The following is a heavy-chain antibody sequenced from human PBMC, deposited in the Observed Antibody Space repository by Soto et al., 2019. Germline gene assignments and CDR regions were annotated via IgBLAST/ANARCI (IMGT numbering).Heavy chain of an antibody. J-gene: IGHJ4*02. V-gene: IGHV3-33*01. CDR1: GFTFSSYG. CDR2: IWYDGSNK. Sequence: QVQLVESGGGVVQPGRSLRLSCAASGFTFSSYGMHWVRQAPGKGLEWVAVIWYDGSNKYYADSVKGRFTISRDNSKNTLDLQVNSLKVEDTAVYYCARANRTMVRGVIKGTDYWGQGTLVNVSS. CDR3: ARANRTMVRGVIKGTDY. D-gene: IGHD3-10*01.